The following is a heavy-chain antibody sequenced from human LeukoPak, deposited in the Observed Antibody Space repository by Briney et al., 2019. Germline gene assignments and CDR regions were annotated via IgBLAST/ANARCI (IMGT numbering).Heavy chain of an antibody. V-gene: IGHV3-23*01. D-gene: IGHD6-13*01. Sequence: GGSLRLSCAASGFNFNSYTMSWVRQAPGKGLEWVSTISGGGGSTYYADSVKGRFTVSRDNSKNTLSLQMNSLRAEDTAVYFCAKQRGSSWYRDNFDYWGQGTLVTVSS. J-gene: IGHJ4*02. CDR3: AKQRGSSWYRDNFDY. CDR2: ISGGGGST. CDR1: GFNFNSYT.